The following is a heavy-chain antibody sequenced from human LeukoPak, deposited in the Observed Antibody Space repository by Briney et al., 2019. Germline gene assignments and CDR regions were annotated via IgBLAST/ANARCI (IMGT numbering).Heavy chain of an antibody. CDR2: IWYDGSNK. CDR3: ARDQREYYYGSEGYYFDY. CDR1: GFTSSSYG. J-gene: IGHJ4*02. Sequence: PGGSLRLSCAASGFTSSSYGMHWVRQAPGKGLEWVAVIWYDGSNKYYADSVKGRFTISRDNSKNTLYLQMNSLRAEDTAVYYCARDQREYYYGSEGYYFDYWGQGTLVTVSS. V-gene: IGHV3-33*01. D-gene: IGHD3-10*01.